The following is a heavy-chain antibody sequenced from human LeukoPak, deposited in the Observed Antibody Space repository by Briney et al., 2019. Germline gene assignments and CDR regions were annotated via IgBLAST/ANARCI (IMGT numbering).Heavy chain of an antibody. D-gene: IGHD5-18*01. V-gene: IGHV1-69*05. CDR2: IIPIFGTA. J-gene: IGHJ3*02. CDR3: ARDDGQLWPYAFDI. Sequence: SVKVSCKASGGTFISYAISWVRQAPGQGLEWMGGIIPIFGTANYAQKFQGRVTITTDESTSTAYMELSSLRSEDTAVYYCARDDGQLWPYAFDIWGQGTMVTVSS. CDR1: GGTFISYA.